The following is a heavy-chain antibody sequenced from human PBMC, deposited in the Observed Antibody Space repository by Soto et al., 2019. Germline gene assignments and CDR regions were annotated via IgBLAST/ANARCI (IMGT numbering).Heavy chain of an antibody. Sequence: QVQLVESGGGVVQPGRSLRLSCEASGFSFSAYGMHWVRQAPGKGLEWVAVIWNDGINKYYADSVKGRFPISRDNSKKNLYRQMNSLRAEETAVYYCARVLRSFDWDYALDIWGQGAMVTVSS. CDR3: ARVLRSFDWDYALDI. J-gene: IGHJ3*02. CDR2: IWNDGINK. D-gene: IGHD3-9*01. V-gene: IGHV3-33*01. CDR1: GFSFSAYG.